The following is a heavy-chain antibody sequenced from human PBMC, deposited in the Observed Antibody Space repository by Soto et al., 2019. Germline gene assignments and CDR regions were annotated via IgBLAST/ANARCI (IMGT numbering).Heavy chain of an antibody. V-gene: IGHV3-74*01. J-gene: IGHJ5*02. D-gene: IGHD2-2*02. CDR1: GFTFSNYW. CDR2: INSDGSIT. CDR3: ARDHCTTTTCYTVWFDP. Sequence: GGSLRLSCAASGFTFSNYWMHWVRQAPGKGLVWVSRINSDGSITNYADSVKGRFTVYRDNAQNTLYLQMNSLRVEDTAVYYCARDHCTTTTCYTVWFDPWGQGTRVTVS.